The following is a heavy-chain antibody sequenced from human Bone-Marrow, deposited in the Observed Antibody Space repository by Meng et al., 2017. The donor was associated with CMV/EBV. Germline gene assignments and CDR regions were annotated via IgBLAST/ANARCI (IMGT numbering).Heavy chain of an antibody. CDR1: GFTFSSYG. CDR2: IWYDGSNK. D-gene: IGHD1-26*01. J-gene: IGHJ4*02. V-gene: IGHV3-33*06. CDR3: AKGGRGEVDFLGG. Sequence: GGSLRLSCAASGFTFSSYGMHWVRQAPGKGLEWVAVIWYDGSNKYYADSVKGRFTISRDNSQNTLYLQMNSLRAEDTAVYYCAKGGRGEVDFLGGWGQGTLVTVSS.